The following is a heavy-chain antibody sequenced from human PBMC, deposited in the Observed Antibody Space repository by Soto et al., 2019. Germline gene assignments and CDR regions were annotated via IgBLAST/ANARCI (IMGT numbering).Heavy chain of an antibody. D-gene: IGHD1-26*01. CDR3: AGRYGGNFDY. Sequence: QVQLQESGPGLVKPSETLSLTCTVSGGSINSYYWSWIRQPPGKGLEWIGYIYYSGTTNYNPSLQRRFTKAVDTSKNQFSLKLSSVTAADTAVYYCAGRYGGNFDYWGQGTLVTVSS. CDR2: IYYSGTT. J-gene: IGHJ4*02. V-gene: IGHV4-59*01. CDR1: GGSINSYY.